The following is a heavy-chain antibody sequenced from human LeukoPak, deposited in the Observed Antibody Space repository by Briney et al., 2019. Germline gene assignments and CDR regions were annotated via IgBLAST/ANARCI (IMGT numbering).Heavy chain of an antibody. CDR3: ARRCYYDGSGYLE. V-gene: IGHV4-39*01. CDR1: GDSVSRSDSY. CDR2: INYSGRT. D-gene: IGHD3-22*01. J-gene: IGHJ1*01. Sequence: SETLSLTCAVSGDSVSRSDSYWGWIRQPPGKGLGWIGTINYSGRTYYSPSLKSRATISVDPSNTQFSLNLRSVTAADTALYYCARRCYYDGSGYLEWGQGTLLSVSS.